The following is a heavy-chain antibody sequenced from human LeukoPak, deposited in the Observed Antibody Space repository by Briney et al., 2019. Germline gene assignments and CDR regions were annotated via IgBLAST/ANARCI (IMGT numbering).Heavy chain of an antibody. CDR3: ARGLWGVDY. J-gene: IGHJ4*02. D-gene: IGHD3-10*01. CDR2: IKQDESEK. V-gene: IGHV3-7*01. Sequence: PGGSLRLSCVASGFTFSSYWMSWVRQAPGKGLEWVANIKQDESEKYYVDSVKGRFTISRDNAKNSLYLQMNSLRAEDTAVYYCARGLWGVDYWGQGTLVTVSS. CDR1: GFTFSSYW.